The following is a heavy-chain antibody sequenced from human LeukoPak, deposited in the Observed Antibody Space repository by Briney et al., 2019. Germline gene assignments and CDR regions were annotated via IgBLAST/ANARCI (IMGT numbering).Heavy chain of an antibody. Sequence: GGSLRLSCAASGFTFSNYWMSWVRQAPGKGLEWVANIKQDGSEKNYVDSVKGRFTISRDNGKNSLYLQMNSLRAEDTALNYCVSTATFDYWGQGALVTVPS. D-gene: IGHD2-21*02. J-gene: IGHJ4*02. CDR2: IKQDGSEK. V-gene: IGHV3-7*01. CDR3: VSTATFDY. CDR1: GFTFSNYW.